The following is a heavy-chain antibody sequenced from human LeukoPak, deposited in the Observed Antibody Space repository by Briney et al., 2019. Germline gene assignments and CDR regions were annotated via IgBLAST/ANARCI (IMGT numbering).Heavy chain of an antibody. CDR3: AREGTTDSSTWYMSWFDP. Sequence: SETLSPTCAVYSGSLSDYFWSWIRQSPGKGLEWIGEINHSGSTKYNPSLKSRVTIPVDTSKNQFSLRLSSVTAADTAVYYCAREGTTDSSTWYMSWFDPWGQGTLVTVSS. D-gene: IGHD6-13*01. J-gene: IGHJ5*02. CDR2: INHSGST. V-gene: IGHV4-34*01. CDR1: SGSLSDYF.